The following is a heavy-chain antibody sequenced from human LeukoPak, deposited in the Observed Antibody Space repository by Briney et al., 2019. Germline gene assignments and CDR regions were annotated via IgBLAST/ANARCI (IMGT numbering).Heavy chain of an antibody. CDR1: GGSFSGYY. J-gene: IGHJ1*01. V-gene: IGHV4-34*01. CDR3: AREAYCSGGSCYTAEYFQH. CDR2: INHSGST. Sequence: SETLSLTCAVYGGSFSGYYWSWIRQPPGKGLEWIGEINHSGSTNYNPSLKSRVTISVDTSKNQFSLKLSSVTAADTAVYYCAREAYCSGGSCYTAEYFQHWGQGTLVNVSS. D-gene: IGHD2-15*01.